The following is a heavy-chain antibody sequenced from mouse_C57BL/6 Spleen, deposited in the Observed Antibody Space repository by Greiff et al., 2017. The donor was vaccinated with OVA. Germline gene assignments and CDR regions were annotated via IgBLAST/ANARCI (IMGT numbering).Heavy chain of an antibody. CDR2: ISSGSSTI. J-gene: IGHJ4*01. CDR1: GFTFSDYG. D-gene: IGHD2-3*01. Sequence: EVMLVESGGGLVKPGGSLKLSCAASGFTFSDYGVHWVRQAPEKGLEWVAYISSGSSTIYYADTVKGRFTISRDNAKNTLFLQMTSLRSEDTAMDYCARKGLIYDGYYGAMDYWGQGTSVTVSS. V-gene: IGHV5-17*01. CDR3: ARKGLIYDGYYGAMDY.